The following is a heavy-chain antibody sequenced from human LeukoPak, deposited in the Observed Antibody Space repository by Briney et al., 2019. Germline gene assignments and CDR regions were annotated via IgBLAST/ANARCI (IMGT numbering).Heavy chain of an antibody. V-gene: IGHV4-31*03. Sequence: SETLSLTCTVSGGSISSGGYYWSWIRQHPGKGLEWIGYIYYSGSTHYNASLKSRVTISVDTSKNQFSLKLSSVTAADTAVYYCARVAGDLNRGSFDYWGQGTLVTVSS. CDR2: IYYSGST. CDR3: ARVAGDLNRGSFDY. J-gene: IGHJ4*02. D-gene: IGHD3-16*01. CDR1: GGSISSGGYY.